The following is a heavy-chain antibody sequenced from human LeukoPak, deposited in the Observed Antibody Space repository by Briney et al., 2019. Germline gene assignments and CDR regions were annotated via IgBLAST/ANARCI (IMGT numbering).Heavy chain of an antibody. Sequence: PPGTLSLTCTVSGGSISSYYWSWVRQPPGKGLECVGDISYSGSTNYNPSLKSRVTISVDASMNQVSLKLSSVTAADTAVYYCASAYCGGDCYVDYWGQGTLVTVSS. J-gene: IGHJ4*02. CDR2: ISYSGST. CDR1: GGSISSYY. CDR3: ASAYCGGDCYVDY. V-gene: IGHV4-59*01. D-gene: IGHD2-21*02.